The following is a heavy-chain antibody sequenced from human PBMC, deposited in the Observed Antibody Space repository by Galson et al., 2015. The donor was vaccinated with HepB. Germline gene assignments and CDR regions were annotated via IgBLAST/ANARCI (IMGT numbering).Heavy chain of an antibody. CDR3: AKDSLVVPAALYNWFDP. CDR2: ISGSGGST. Sequence: SLRLSCAASGFTFSSYAMSWVRQAPGKGLEWVSAISGSGGSTYYADSVKGRFTISRDNSKNTLYLQMNSLRAEDTAVYYCAKDSLVVPAALYNWFDPWGQGTLVTVSS. J-gene: IGHJ5*02. V-gene: IGHV3-23*01. CDR1: GFTFSSYA. D-gene: IGHD2-2*01.